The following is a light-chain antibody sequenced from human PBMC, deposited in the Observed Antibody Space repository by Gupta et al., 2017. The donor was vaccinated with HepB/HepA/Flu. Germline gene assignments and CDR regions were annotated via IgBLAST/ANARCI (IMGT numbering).Light chain of an antibody. CDR1: SSHIGADYE. CDR3: QSFDSSLSGSRI. V-gene: IGLV1-40*01. Sequence: QSVLTQPPSVSGAPGQGVTISCTGSSSHIGADYEVHWYQQHPGSAPKLLIYGNNKRPSGVPDRFSGSKSGTSAALAITGLQAEDEADYYCQSFDSSLSGSRIFGTGTKVTVL. CDR2: GNN. J-gene: IGLJ1*01.